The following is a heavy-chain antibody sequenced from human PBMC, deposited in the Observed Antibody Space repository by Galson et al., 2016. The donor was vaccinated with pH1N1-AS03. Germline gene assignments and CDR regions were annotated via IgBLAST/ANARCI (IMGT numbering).Heavy chain of an antibody. V-gene: IGHV3-9*01. D-gene: IGHD5-12*01. CDR1: GFTFHDYA. J-gene: IGHJ4*02. CDR2: IAWNSGIT. CDR3: ASAFGSGYEAVLLDF. Sequence: SLRLSCAASGFTFHDYAMHWVRQAPGKGPEWVSGIAWNSGITGYGDSVKGRFTLSRDNAKNSLYLQMNSLKPEDTALYYCASAFGSGYEAVLLDFWGQGTLVTVSS.